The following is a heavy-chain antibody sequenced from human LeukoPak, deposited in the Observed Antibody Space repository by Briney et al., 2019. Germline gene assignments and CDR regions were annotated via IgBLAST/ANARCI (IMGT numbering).Heavy chain of an antibody. CDR2: INQDGSEK. CDR3: ARADRGSVDV. V-gene: IGHV3-7*04. CDR1: GFTFSSYW. J-gene: IGHJ6*02. Sequence: GGSLRLSCAASGFTFSSYWMIWVRQAPGKGLECVASINQDGSEKYYVDSVKGRFTISRDNPNNSLYLHMNSLRAEDTAVYYCARADRGSVDVWGQGTTVTVSS. D-gene: IGHD3-10*01.